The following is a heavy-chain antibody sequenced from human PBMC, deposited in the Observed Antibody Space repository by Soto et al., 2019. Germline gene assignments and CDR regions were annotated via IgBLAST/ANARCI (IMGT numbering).Heavy chain of an antibody. J-gene: IGHJ3*02. V-gene: IGHV3-11*05. CDR1: GFTFSDYY. CDR3: ARDADILTGSDAFDI. D-gene: IGHD3-9*01. Sequence: GGSLRLSCAASGFTFSDYYMSWIRQAPGKGLEWVSYISSSSTYTNYADSVKGRFTISRDNAKNSLYLQMNSLRAEDTAVYYCARDADILTGSDAFDIWGQGTMVTVSS. CDR2: ISSSSTYT.